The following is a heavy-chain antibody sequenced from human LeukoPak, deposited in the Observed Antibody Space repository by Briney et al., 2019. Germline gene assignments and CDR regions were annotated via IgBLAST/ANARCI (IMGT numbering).Heavy chain of an antibody. J-gene: IGHJ3*02. CDR1: GYTFTSYD. D-gene: IGHD3-22*01. Sequence: ASVKVSCKASGYTFTSYDINWVRQATGQGLEWMGRMNPNSGNTGYAQKFQGRVTMTRNTSISTAYMELSSLRSEDTAVYYCARGSPGYYDSSGYYPYDAFDIWGQGTMVTVSS. V-gene: IGHV1-8*01. CDR3: ARGSPGYYDSSGYYPYDAFDI. CDR2: MNPNSGNT.